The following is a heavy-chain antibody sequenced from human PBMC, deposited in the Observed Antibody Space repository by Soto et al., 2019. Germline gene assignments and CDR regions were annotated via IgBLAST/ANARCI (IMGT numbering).Heavy chain of an antibody. V-gene: IGHV1-24*01. CDR3: ARDYGGNFPFDY. CDR2: FDPEDGET. D-gene: IGHD4-17*01. Sequence: GASVKVSCKVSGYTLTELSMHWVRQAPGKGLEWMGGFDPEDGETIYAQKFQGRVTMTRDTSTSTVYMELSSLRSEDTAVYYCARDYGGNFPFDYWGQGTLVTVSS. J-gene: IGHJ4*02. CDR1: GYTLTELS.